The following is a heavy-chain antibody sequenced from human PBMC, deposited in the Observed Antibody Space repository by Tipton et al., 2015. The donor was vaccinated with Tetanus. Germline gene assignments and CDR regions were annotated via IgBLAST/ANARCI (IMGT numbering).Heavy chain of an antibody. Sequence: SLRLSCEASGFSFEDYGMSWVRQAPGKGLEWVAAIWNDGSYKYYADSVKGRFTVSRDNSKNTLYLEMNSLRAEDTAVYYCARVGISQNAYSYVYHGLDVWGQGTTVTVSS. CDR3: ARVGISQNAYSYVYHGLDV. CDR1: GFSFEDYG. V-gene: IGHV3-33*08. CDR2: IWNDGSYK. D-gene: IGHD5-18*01. J-gene: IGHJ6*02.